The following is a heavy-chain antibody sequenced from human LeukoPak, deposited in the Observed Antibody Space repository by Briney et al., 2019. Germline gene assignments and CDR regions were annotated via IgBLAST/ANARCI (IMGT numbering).Heavy chain of an antibody. CDR2: INHSGST. Sequence: PSETLSLTCAVYGGSFSGYYWSWIRQPPGKGLEWIGEINHSGSTNYNPPLKSRVTISVDTSKNQFSLKLSSVTAADTAVYYCASGGVDTAMVKAFDIWGQGTMVTVSS. V-gene: IGHV4-34*01. J-gene: IGHJ3*02. CDR1: GGSFSGYY. D-gene: IGHD5-18*01. CDR3: ASGGVDTAMVKAFDI.